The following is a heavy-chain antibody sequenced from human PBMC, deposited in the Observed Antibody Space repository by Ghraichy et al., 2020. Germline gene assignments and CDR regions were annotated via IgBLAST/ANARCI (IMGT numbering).Heavy chain of an antibody. J-gene: IGHJ5*02. CDR3: ARGNPVTMIMVVITTGWFDP. CDR2: INHSGST. V-gene: IGHV4-34*01. D-gene: IGHD3-22*01. CDR1: GGSFSGYY. Sequence: SETLSLTCAVYGGSFSGYYWSWIRQPPGKGLEWIGEINHSGSTNYNPSLKSRVTISVDTSKNQFSLKLSSVTAADTAVYYCARGNPVTMIMVVITTGWFDPWGQGTLVTVSS.